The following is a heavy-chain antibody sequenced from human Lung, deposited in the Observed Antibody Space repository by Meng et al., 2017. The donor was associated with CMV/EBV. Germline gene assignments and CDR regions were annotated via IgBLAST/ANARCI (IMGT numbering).Heavy chain of an antibody. V-gene: IGHV1-2*02. J-gene: IGHJ4*02. D-gene: IGHD7-27*01. CDR1: GYTFTAHY. Sequence: ASVXVSCKAFGYTFTAHYFHWVRQAPGQGLEWMGWIHPHRGDTNYAQQFQGRVTLTRDTSINTGYMELTRLTSDDTAVYYCARDNNWGPDYWGQGTLVTVSS. CDR2: IHPHRGDT. CDR3: ARDNNWGPDY.